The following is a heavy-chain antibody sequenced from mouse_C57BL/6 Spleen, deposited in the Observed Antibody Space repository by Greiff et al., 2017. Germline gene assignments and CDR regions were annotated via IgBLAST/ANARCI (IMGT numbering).Heavy chain of an antibody. V-gene: IGHV5-6*02. Sequence: EVKLVESGGDLVKPGGSLKLSCAASGFTFSSYGMSWVRQTPDKRLEWVATISSGGGYTYYPDSVKGRFTISRDNAKNTLYLQMSSLKSEDTAMYYCARRSYGNYFDYWGQGTTLTVSS. CDR1: GFTFSSYG. CDR2: ISSGGGYT. J-gene: IGHJ2*01. D-gene: IGHD1-1*02. CDR3: ARRSYGNYFDY.